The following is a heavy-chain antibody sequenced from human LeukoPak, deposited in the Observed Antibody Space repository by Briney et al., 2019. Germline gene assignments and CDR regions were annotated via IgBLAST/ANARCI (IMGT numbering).Heavy chain of an antibody. Sequence: SETLSLTCAVYGGSFSGYYWSWIRQPPGKGLEWIGEINHSGSTNYNPSLKSRVTISVDTSKNQFSLKLSSVTAADTAVYYCARGRECSSTSCYGGLDVWGKGTTDTVSS. J-gene: IGHJ6*04. CDR1: GGSFSGYY. V-gene: IGHV4-34*01. D-gene: IGHD2-2*01. CDR3: ARGRECSSTSCYGGLDV. CDR2: INHSGST.